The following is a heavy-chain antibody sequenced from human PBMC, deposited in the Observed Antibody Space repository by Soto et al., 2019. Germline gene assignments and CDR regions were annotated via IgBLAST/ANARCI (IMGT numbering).Heavy chain of an antibody. CDR2: INHSGST. D-gene: IGHD5-18*01. Sequence: QVQLQQWGAGLLKPSETLSLTCAVYVGSFRGYYWSWIRQPPGKGLEWIGEINHSGSTNCNPSLKSRVTISVDTSRNQFSLKLSSVTAADTAIYYCARALGYTSGHLPIDYWGQGTLVTVSS. V-gene: IGHV4-34*01. CDR3: ARALGYTSGHLPIDY. CDR1: VGSFRGYY. J-gene: IGHJ4*02.